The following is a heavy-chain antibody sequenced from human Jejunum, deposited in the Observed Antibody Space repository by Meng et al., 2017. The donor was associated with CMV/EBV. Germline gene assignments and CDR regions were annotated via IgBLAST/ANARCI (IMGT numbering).Heavy chain of an antibody. J-gene: IGHJ4*02. CDR2: ISAYNGNT. Sequence: VKLGVEVRKPGASVKVSCKASGYTFTNYGITWVRQAPGQGLEWMGWISAYNGNTNYAQTLQGRVTMTTDTSTSTAYMELGSLRSDDTAVYYCARVEVGITSGDYWGQGTLVTVSS. CDR1: GYTFTNYG. V-gene: IGHV1-18*01. D-gene: IGHD1-26*01. CDR3: ARVEVGITSGDY.